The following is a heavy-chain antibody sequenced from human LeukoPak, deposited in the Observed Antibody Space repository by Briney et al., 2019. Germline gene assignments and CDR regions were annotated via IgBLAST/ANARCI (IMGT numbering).Heavy chain of an antibody. CDR3: AREDTAMGKNFDY. CDR2: ISDDGSYT. CDR1: GFSFSSHW. D-gene: IGHD5-18*01. J-gene: IGHJ4*02. V-gene: IGHV3-74*01. Sequence: GGSLRLSCAASGFSFSSHWVHWVRHAPGKGLVWVSRISDDGSYTSNVDSVKGRFTISRDNAKNSLYLQMNSLRAEDTAVYYCAREDTAMGKNFDYWGQGTLVTVSS.